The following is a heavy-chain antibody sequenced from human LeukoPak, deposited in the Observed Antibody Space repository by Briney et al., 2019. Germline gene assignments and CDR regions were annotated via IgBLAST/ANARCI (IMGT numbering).Heavy chain of an antibody. Sequence: GGSLRLSCAASEFTFSSYWMTWVRQAPGKGLEWVANIKEDGSEKYYEDSVKGRFTISRDNTKNLLYLEMNRLRAEDTAVYYCASWVPAATSGIFDYWGQGTLVTVSS. CDR1: EFTFSSYW. V-gene: IGHV3-7*01. D-gene: IGHD6-13*01. CDR3: ASWVPAATSGIFDY. CDR2: IKEDGSEK. J-gene: IGHJ4*02.